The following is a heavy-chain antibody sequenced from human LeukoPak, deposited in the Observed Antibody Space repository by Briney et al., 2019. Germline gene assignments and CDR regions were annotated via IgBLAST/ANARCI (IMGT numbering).Heavy chain of an antibody. CDR2: IYYSGST. CDR3: ARHVGARWFDP. Sequence: PSETLSLTCTVSGGSIGSYYWSWIRQPPGKGLEWIGYIYYSGSTNYNPSLKSRVTISVDTSKNQFSLKLSSVTAADTAVYYCARHVGARWFDPRGQGTLVTVSS. CDR1: GGSIGSYY. V-gene: IGHV4-59*08. D-gene: IGHD3-16*01. J-gene: IGHJ5*02.